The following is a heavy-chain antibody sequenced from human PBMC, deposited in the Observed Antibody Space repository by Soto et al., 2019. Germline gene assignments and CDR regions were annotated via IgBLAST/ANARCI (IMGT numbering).Heavy chain of an antibody. D-gene: IGHD2-15*01. CDR3: ARGGGFSPYYYNLDV. Sequence: ASVKVSCKASGYTLNTYYMHWVRQAPGQGPEWMGIINPRGGSTTYAQNFQDRVTMTRDTSSSTAYMELSSLRSEDTAVYYCARGGGFSPYYYNLDVWGQGTTVTVS. CDR2: INPRGGST. V-gene: IGHV1-46*02. CDR1: GYTLNTYY. J-gene: IGHJ6*02.